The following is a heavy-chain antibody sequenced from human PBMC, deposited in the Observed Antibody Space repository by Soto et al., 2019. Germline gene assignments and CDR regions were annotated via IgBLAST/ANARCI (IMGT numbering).Heavy chain of an antibody. CDR2: ISYDGNNK. Sequence: QVQLVESGGGVVQPGRSLRLSCAASGFTFSSYAMHWVRQAPGKGLEWVALISYDGNNKYYADSVKGRFTISRDNSKNTLYLQMNSLRAEDTAVYYCARERAAVTSPYGMDVWGQGTTVTVSS. D-gene: IGHD6-25*01. V-gene: IGHV3-30-3*01. J-gene: IGHJ6*02. CDR3: ARERAAVTSPYGMDV. CDR1: GFTFSSYA.